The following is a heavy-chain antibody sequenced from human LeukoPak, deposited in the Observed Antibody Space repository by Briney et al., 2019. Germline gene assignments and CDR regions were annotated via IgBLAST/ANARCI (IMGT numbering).Heavy chain of an antibody. D-gene: IGHD5-24*01. Sequence: SETLSLTCTGSGGSMSSYYWSWIRQPPGKGLEWIGYIYYSGSTKYNPSLQSRVTISVDTSKNQFSLKLSSVTAADTAVYYCARGARAGYNLEPFDYWGQGTLVTVSS. CDR2: IYYSGST. CDR1: GGSMSSYY. CDR3: ARGARAGYNLEPFDY. J-gene: IGHJ4*02. V-gene: IGHV4-59*08.